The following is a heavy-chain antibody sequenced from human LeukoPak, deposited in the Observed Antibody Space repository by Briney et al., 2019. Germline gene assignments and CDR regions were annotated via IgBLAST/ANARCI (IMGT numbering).Heavy chain of an antibody. V-gene: IGHV3-30-3*01. D-gene: IGHD3-10*01. CDR2: ISYDGSNK. Sequence: GGSLRLSCAASGFTLSNYAMHWVRQAPGKGLEWVAVISYDGSNKNYADSVKGRFTISRDDSKNTLFLQMDSLRPEDTAVYYCARGPYGSGSFLVYWGQGTLVTVSS. CDR3: ARGPYGSGSFLVY. J-gene: IGHJ4*02. CDR1: GFTLSNYA.